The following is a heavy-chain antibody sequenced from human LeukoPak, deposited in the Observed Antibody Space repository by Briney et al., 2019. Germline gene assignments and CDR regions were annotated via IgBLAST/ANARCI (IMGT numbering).Heavy chain of an antibody. CDR1: GFPFSSYS. Sequence: GGSLRLSCAASGFPFSSYSMNWFRQPPGKGLEWVSSISGSGNYIYYADSLKGRFTISRDNAKNSLYLQVNSLRAEDTAVYYCARGAPHMDVWGQGTTVTVSS. CDR2: ISGSGNYI. J-gene: IGHJ6*02. CDR3: ARGAPHMDV. V-gene: IGHV3-21*01.